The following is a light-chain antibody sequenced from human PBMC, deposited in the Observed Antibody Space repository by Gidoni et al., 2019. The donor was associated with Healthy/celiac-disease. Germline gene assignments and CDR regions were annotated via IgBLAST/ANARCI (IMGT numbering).Light chain of an antibody. CDR3: MQALQTPDT. CDR1: QSLLHSNGYNY. CDR2: LGS. Sequence: DIVLTQSPLSMPVTPGEPASIACRSSQSLLHSNGYNYLDWYLQKPGPSPQLLIYLGSNRASGVPDRFSGSGSGTDFTLKISRVEAEDVGVYYCMQALQTPDTFGQGTKVEIK. J-gene: IGKJ1*01. V-gene: IGKV2-28*01.